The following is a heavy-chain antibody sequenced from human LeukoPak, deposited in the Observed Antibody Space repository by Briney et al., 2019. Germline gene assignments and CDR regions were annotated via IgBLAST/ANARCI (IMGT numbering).Heavy chain of an antibody. D-gene: IGHD2-8*02. Sequence: PAETLSLTCTVSGGSISTSSYYWGWLRQPPGKGLEWIATIYFSGSTYYNPSLKSRVTISVDTSKNQFSLKLSSVTAADTAVYYCARHRVGTGGPGYFDYWGQGALVTVSS. CDR1: GGSISTSSYY. J-gene: IGHJ4*02. V-gene: IGHV4-39*01. CDR3: ARHRVGTGGPGYFDY. CDR2: IYFSGST.